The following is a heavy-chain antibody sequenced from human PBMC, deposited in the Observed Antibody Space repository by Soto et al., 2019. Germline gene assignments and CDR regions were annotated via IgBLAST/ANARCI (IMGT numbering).Heavy chain of an antibody. D-gene: IGHD4-4*01. CDR3: ARVEKTPLQPIDY. CDR2: IYYSGST. Sequence: SETLSLTCTVSGGSISSGGYYWSWIRQHPGKGLEWIGYIYYSGSTYYNPSLKSRVTISVDTSKNQFSLKLSSVTAADTAVYYCARVEKTPLQPIDYWGQGTLVTVSS. V-gene: IGHV4-31*03. CDR1: GGSISSGGYY. J-gene: IGHJ4*02.